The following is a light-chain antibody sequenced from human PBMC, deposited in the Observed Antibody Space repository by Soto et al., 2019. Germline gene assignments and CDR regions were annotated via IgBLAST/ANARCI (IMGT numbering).Light chain of an antibody. CDR3: HKSNRAAWT. J-gene: IGKJ1*01. V-gene: IGKV1-27*01. CDR2: AAS. CDR1: QGINTY. Sequence: DSQMTQSPSSLSASVGDRVTITCRASQGINTYLAWYQQKPGKVPKLLIYAASTLQPGVPSRFSGSGSGTDFPLTISSLQPEDVGIYYCHKSNRAAWTLGQGTKVEI.